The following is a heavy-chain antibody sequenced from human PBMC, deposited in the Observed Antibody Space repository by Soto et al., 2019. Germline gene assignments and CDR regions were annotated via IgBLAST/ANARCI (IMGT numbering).Heavy chain of an antibody. V-gene: IGHV3-74*01. Sequence: GGSLRLSCAAPGFTFSSYWMHWVRQASGKGLVWVSRISFDGSTTTYADSVKGRFTTSRDNAKNTLYLQMNSLRAEDTAVYYCARGGAHTAMANEYWGQGALVTVSS. J-gene: IGHJ4*02. CDR3: ARGGAHTAMANEY. CDR2: ISFDGSTT. CDR1: GFTFSSYW. D-gene: IGHD5-18*01.